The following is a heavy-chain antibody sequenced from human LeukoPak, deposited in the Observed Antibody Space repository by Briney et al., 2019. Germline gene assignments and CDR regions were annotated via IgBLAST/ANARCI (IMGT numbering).Heavy chain of an antibody. D-gene: IGHD1-26*01. Sequence: ASVKVSCKVSGYTLTELSMHWVRQAPGKGLEWMGGFDPEDGETIYAQKFQGRVTMTEDTSTDTAYMELSGLRSEDTAVYYCATERSRGSYLLYWGQGTLVTVSS. CDR2: FDPEDGET. CDR1: GYTLTELS. V-gene: IGHV1-24*01. J-gene: IGHJ4*02. CDR3: ATERSRGSYLLY.